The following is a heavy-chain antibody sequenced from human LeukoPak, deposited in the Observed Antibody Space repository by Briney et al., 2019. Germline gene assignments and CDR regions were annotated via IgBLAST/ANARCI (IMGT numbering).Heavy chain of an antibody. J-gene: IGHJ4*02. CDR2: ISGSGGST. Sequence: GGSLRLSCAASGFTLSGYGMSWVRQAPGKGLEWVSAISGSGGSTYYADSVKGRFTISRDNSKNTLYLQMNSLRAEDTAVYYCAKGGEDYVWGSYRMYFDYWGQGTLVTVSS. CDR1: GFTLSGYG. D-gene: IGHD3-16*02. V-gene: IGHV3-23*01. CDR3: AKGGEDYVWGSYRMYFDY.